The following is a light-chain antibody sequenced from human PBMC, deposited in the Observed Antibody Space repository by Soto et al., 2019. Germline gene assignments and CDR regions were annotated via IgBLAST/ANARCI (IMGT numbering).Light chain of an antibody. J-gene: IGKJ3*01. CDR3: HQYYDIPFT. V-gene: IGKV4-1*01. Sequence: DIVMTQSPDSLAVSLGERATINCKSSQSVLYSSNNRNYLAWYQQRLGQPPKLLIYWASTRESGVPDRFSGSGSGTDFTLTISSLQAEDVAVYYCHQYYDIPFTFGPGTKVEIK. CDR1: QSVLYSSNNRNY. CDR2: WAS.